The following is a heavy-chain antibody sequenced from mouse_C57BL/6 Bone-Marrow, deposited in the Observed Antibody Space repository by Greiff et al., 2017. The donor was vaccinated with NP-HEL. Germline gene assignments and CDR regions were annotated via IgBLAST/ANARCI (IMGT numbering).Heavy chain of an antibody. Sequence: EVQLQQSGTVLARPGASVKMSCKTSGYTFTSYWMHWVKQRPGQGLEWIGAIYTGNCDASYNQKFKGKAKLTAATSASTAYMELSSLTNEDSAVYYCTSNWVWCFGVGGRGTAVTVTA. CDR3: TSNWVWCFGV. V-gene: IGHV1-5*01. J-gene: IGHJ1*03. CDR2: IYTGNCDA. D-gene: IGHD4-1*01. CDR1: GYTFTSYW.